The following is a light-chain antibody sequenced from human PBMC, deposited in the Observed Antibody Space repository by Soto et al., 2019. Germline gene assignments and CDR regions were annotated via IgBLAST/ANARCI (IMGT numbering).Light chain of an antibody. V-gene: IGKV3-20*01. CDR1: QSVSSSY. CDR2: GAS. CDR3: QQYGSSQFT. J-gene: IGKJ3*01. Sequence: EIVLTQSPGTLSLSPGERATLSRRASQSVSSSYLAWYQQKPGQAPRLLIYGASSRATGIPDGFSGSGSGTDFTLTISRLEPEDFAVYYCQQYGSSQFTFGPGTKVDIK.